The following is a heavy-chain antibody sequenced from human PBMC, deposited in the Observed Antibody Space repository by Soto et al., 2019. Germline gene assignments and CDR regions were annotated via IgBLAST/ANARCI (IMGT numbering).Heavy chain of an antibody. Sequence: PGGSLRLSCAAPGFNFNIHALHWIRQAPGEGLEWVAVMSPGGNSQYYADSVKGRFTISRDTSKSTLYLQMTSLRPEDTAVYYCASGAALYYDTSRYWGQGTLVTVSS. CDR2: MSPGGNSQ. CDR1: GFNFNIHA. D-gene: IGHD3-22*01. J-gene: IGHJ4*02. V-gene: IGHV3-30-3*01. CDR3: ASGAALYYDTSRY.